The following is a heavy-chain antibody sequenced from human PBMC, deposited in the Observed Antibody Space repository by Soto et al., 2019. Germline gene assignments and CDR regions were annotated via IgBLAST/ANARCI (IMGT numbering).Heavy chain of an antibody. CDR3: ARDGDSYGSGDYYGMDV. V-gene: IGHV3-33*01. Sequence: PGGALRLSCAASGFTFSSYGMHWVRQAPGKGLEWVAVIWYDGSNQYYADSVKGRFTISRDNSNNTLYLQMNSLRAEDTAVYYCARDGDSYGSGDYYGMDVWGQGTTVTVSS. CDR1: GFTFSSYG. D-gene: IGHD3-10*01. CDR2: IWYDGSNQ. J-gene: IGHJ6*02.